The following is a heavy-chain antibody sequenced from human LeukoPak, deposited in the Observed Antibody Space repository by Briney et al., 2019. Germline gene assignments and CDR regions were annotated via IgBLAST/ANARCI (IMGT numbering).Heavy chain of an antibody. V-gene: IGHV4-39*01. J-gene: IGHJ5*02. CDR3: ARHKGIAAAGGWFDP. Sequence: GSLRLSCATSGFTFSSYEMNWVRQPPGKGLEWIGSIYYSGSTYYNPSLKSRVTISVDTSKNQFSLKLSSVTAADTAVYYCARHKGIAAAGGWFDPWGQGTLVTVSS. CDR2: IYYSGST. CDR1: GFTFSSYE. D-gene: IGHD6-13*01.